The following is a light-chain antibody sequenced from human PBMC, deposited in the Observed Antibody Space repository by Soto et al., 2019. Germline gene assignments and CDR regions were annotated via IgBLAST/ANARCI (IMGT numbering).Light chain of an antibody. V-gene: IGLV2-11*01. Sequence: QSALTQPRSVSGSPGQSVTISCTGTSGDVGAYNSVSWYQQHPGKAPKVMIYDVSERPSGVPDRFSGSRSGNTASLTISGLQAQDEADYYCCSYAGSYAVVFGGGTKVTVL. CDR2: DVS. CDR1: SGDVGAYNS. J-gene: IGLJ2*01. CDR3: CSYAGSYAVV.